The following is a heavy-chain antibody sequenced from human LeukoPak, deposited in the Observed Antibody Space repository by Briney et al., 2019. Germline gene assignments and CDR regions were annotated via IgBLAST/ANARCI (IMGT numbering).Heavy chain of an antibody. D-gene: IGHD2-15*01. J-gene: IGHJ3*02. V-gene: IGHV6-1*01. CDR2: TYYRYKWYF. Sequence: SQTLSLTCAISVGSVSSNSAAWNWLRQSPSRGLDWLGRTYYRYKWYFDYAVSVKRRITIHTDTSKNQFSLQLNSVPPEDTAVYYCARDGGQRAFDIWGQGTMVTVSS. CDR3: ARDGGQRAFDI. CDR1: VGSVSSNSAA.